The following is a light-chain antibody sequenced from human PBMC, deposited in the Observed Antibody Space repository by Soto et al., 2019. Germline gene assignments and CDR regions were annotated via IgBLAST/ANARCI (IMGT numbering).Light chain of an antibody. CDR2: EVS. CDR3: SSYTSSSTLV. J-gene: IGLJ1*01. CDR1: SSDVGGYNY. Sequence: QSVLAQPASVSGSPGQSITISCTGTSSDVGGYNYVSWYQQHPGKAPKLTIYEVSNRPSGVSNRFSGSKSGNTAPLTISGLQAEDEADYYCSSYTSSSTLVFGTGTKVTVL. V-gene: IGLV2-14*01.